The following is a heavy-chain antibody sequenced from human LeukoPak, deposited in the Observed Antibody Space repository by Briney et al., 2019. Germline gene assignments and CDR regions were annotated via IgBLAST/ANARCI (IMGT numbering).Heavy chain of an antibody. J-gene: IGHJ5*02. Sequence: GGSLRLSCAASGFTFSSYAMSWVRQAPGKGLEWVSAISGSGGSTYYADSVKGRFTISRDNSKNTLYLQMNSLRAEDTAVYYCXXXXXXXXXXYGSDLNWFDPWGQGTLVTVSS. V-gene: IGHV3-23*01. D-gene: IGHD3-10*01. CDR3: XXXXXXXXXXYGSDLNWFDP. CDR2: ISGSGGST. CDR1: GFTFSSYA.